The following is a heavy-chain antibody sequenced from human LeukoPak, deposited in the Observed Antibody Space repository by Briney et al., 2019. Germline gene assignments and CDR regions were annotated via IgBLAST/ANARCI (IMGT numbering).Heavy chain of an antibody. CDR3: ARDGDYSSGWYGIDY. D-gene: IGHD6-19*01. J-gene: IGHJ4*02. CDR1: GDSAPSSIAA. CDR2: TYYRSKWYY. Sequence: SQTLSLTCAISGDSAPSSIAAWNWIRQYPSRGIEWLGRTYYRSKWYYEYAVSVKSRITINPDTSKNQFSLQLSSVIPEDTAVYYCARDGDYSSGWYGIDYWGQGTLVTVSS. V-gene: IGHV6-1*01.